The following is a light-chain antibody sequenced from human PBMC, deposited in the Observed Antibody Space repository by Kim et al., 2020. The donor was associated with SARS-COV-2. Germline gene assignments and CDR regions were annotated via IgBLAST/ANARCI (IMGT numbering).Light chain of an antibody. V-gene: IGLV1-40*01. CDR3: QSYDSSLSVWV. Sequence: QGVTISCTGSSCNIGANCDVHWYQQLPGTAPKLLIYYNSRRTSGVPDRFSGSKSGTSASLAITGLQADDEADYYCQSYDSSLSVWVFGGGTQLTVL. CDR1: SCNIGANCD. J-gene: IGLJ3*02. CDR2: YNS.